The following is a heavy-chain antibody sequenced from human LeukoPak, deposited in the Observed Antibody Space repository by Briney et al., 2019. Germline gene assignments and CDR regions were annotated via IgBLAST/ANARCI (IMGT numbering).Heavy chain of an antibody. CDR1: GFTFSSYS. J-gene: IGHJ4*02. D-gene: IGHD1-1*01. CDR3: ARGGLETAVKYFFDY. V-gene: IGHV3-21*01. CDR2: ISSSSSYI. Sequence: GGSLRLSCAASGFTFSSYSMTWVRQAPGKGLEWVSSISSSSSYIYYADSVKGRFTISRDNAKNSLYLQMNSLRAEDTAVYYCARGGLETAVKYFFDYWGQGTLITASS.